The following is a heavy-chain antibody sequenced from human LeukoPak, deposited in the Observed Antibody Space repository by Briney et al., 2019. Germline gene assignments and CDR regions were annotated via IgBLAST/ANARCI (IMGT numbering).Heavy chain of an antibody. V-gene: IGHV3-48*03. J-gene: IGHJ4*02. CDR1: GFTFRSYG. CDR3: ASEFIVGATFDY. D-gene: IGHD1-26*01. Sequence: GGSLRLSCAVSGFTFRSYGMNWVRQAPGKGLEWVSYITSSGSTIYYADSVKGRFTISRDNAKTSLYLQMNSLRAEDTAVYYCASEFIVGATFDYWGQGTLVTVSS. CDR2: ITSSGSTI.